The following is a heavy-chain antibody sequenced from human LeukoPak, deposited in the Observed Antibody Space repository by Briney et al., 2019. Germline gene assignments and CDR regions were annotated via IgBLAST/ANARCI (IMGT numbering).Heavy chain of an antibody. CDR1: GFNFGTYA. D-gene: IGHD5-12*01. CDR2: IKNDGSDK. Sequence: GGSLRLSCAASGFNFGTYAMGWVRQAPGKGLEWVATIKNDGSDKYYVDSVKGRFTLSRDNAKNSVYLQMNSLRVEDTAVYYCVNLGYSDGGQGTLVTVSS. CDR3: VNLGYSD. J-gene: IGHJ4*02. V-gene: IGHV3-7*01.